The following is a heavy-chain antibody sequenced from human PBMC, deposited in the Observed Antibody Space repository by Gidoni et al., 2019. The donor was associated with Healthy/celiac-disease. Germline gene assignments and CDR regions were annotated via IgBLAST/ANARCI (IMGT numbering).Heavy chain of an antibody. J-gene: IGHJ4*02. CDR3: ARIRVVDCSGGSCYESLDY. CDR2: IFSNDEK. V-gene: IGHV2-26*01. Sequence: QVTLKESGPVLVKPTETLTLTCTVPGFSLSNARMGVSWIRQPPGKALEWLAHIFSNDEKSYSTSLKSRLTISKDTSKSQVVLTMTNMDPVDTATYYCARIRVVDCSGGSCYESLDYWGQGTLVTVSS. CDR1: GFSLSNARMG. D-gene: IGHD2-15*01.